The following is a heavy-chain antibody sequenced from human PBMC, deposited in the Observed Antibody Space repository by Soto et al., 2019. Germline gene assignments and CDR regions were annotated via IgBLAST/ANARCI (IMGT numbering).Heavy chain of an antibody. D-gene: IGHD6-19*01. J-gene: IGHJ4*02. CDR2: INPDGSTT. Sequence: EVQLVESRGDLVQPGGSLRLSCAASGFTFTNYWMHWVRQAPGRGLLWISRINPDGSTTFYADSVKGRFTISRDNAKNTLYLQMNSLRGEDTAVYYCASLPQDVSPVPGNEGPDYWGQGTLVTVSS. V-gene: IGHV3-74*01. CDR1: GFTFTNYW. CDR3: ASLPQDVSPVPGNEGPDY.